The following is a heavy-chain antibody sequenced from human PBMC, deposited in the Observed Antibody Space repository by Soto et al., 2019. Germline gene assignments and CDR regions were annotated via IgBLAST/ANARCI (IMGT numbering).Heavy chain of an antibody. CDR1: GFTFSSYA. CDR3: ARDLSRLLWFGDPRIGLDY. CDR2: ISYDGSNK. J-gene: IGHJ4*02. D-gene: IGHD3-10*01. V-gene: IGHV3-30-3*01. Sequence: GGSLRLSCAASGFTFSSYAMHWVRQAPGKGLEWVAAISYDGSNKYYADSVKGRFTISRDNSKNTLYLQMNSLRAEDTAVYYCARDLSRLLWFGDPRIGLDYRAQRTPVTVSS.